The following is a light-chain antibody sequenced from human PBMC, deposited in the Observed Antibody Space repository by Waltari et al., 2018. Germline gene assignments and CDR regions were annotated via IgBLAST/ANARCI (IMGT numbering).Light chain of an antibody. CDR2: RNN. CDR1: RSNIGPYY. CDR3: ATWDDSLTAWV. J-gene: IGLJ3*02. V-gene: IGLV1-47*01. Sequence: QSVLTQPPSASGTPGQRVTISCSGSRSNIGPYYVYWYQQFPGTAPKLLIYRNNQRPSGVPDRFSGSKSGTSASLAIGGLRSEDEADYYCATWDDSLTAWVFGGGTKVTVL.